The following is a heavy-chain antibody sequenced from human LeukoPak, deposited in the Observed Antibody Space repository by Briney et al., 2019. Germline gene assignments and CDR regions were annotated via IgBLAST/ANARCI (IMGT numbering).Heavy chain of an antibody. Sequence: ASVKVSCKASGYTFTSYYMHWVRQAPGQGLEWMGWINPNSGGTNYAQKFQGRVTMTRDTSISTAYMELSRLRSDDTAVYYCARVHVRQLVRGYFDYWGQGTLVTVSS. V-gene: IGHV1-2*02. D-gene: IGHD6-13*01. CDR3: ARVHVRQLVRGYFDY. J-gene: IGHJ4*02. CDR2: INPNSGGT. CDR1: GYTFTSYY.